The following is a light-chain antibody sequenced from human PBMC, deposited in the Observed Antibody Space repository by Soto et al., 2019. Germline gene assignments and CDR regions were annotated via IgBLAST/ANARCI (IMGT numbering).Light chain of an antibody. CDR3: QQLNSYPLT. Sequence: DIHMTQSPSSLSASVGDRVTITCRASQTISSHLNWFQQKPGKAPNLLIYAASSLQSGVPSRFSGSGSGTEFTLTISSLQPEDFATYYCQQLNSYPLTFGPGTKVDIK. CDR1: QTISSH. J-gene: IGKJ3*01. CDR2: AAS. V-gene: IGKV1-17*01.